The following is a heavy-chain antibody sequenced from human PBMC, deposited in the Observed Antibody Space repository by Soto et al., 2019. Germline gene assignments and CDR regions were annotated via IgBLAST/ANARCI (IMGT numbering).Heavy chain of an antibody. CDR3: ARSRYSRRGRYYYGMDV. CDR2: ISYDGSNK. CDR1: GFTFSSYA. V-gene: IGHV3-30-3*01. J-gene: IGHJ6*02. Sequence: GGSLRLSCAASGFTFSSYAMHWVRQAPGKGLEWVAVISYDGSNKYYADSVKGRFTISRDNSKNTLYLQMNSLRAEDTAVYYCARSRYSRRGRYYYGMDVCGQGTTVTVYS. D-gene: IGHD6-13*01.